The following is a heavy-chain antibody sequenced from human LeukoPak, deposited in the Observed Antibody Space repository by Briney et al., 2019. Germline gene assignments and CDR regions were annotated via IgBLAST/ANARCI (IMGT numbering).Heavy chain of an antibody. J-gene: IGHJ3*02. V-gene: IGHV3-74*01. D-gene: IGHD3-22*01. CDR1: GFTFSSYW. Sequence: GGSLRLSCAASGFTFSSYWMHWVRQVPGKGLVWVSRINSDGSSTSYADSVKGRFTISRDNAKNTLYLQMNSLRAEDTAVYYCARVGGYFDAFDIWGQGTMVTVSS. CDR2: INSDGSST. CDR3: ARVGGYFDAFDI.